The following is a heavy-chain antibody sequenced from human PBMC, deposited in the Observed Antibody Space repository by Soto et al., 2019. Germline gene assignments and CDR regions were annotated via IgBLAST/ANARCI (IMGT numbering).Heavy chain of an antibody. CDR2: ISYDGSNK. D-gene: IGHD3-16*01. J-gene: IGHJ4*02. CDR1: GFTFSSYA. Sequence: QVQLVESGGGVVQPGRSLRLSCAASGFTFSSYAMHWVRQAPGKGLEWVAVISYDGSNKYYADSVKGRFTISRDNSKNKLDLEMNRLGAGEPAGEYCARDWGTGRNGRGGVDYRGQGTL. CDR3: ARDWGTGRNGRGGVDY. V-gene: IGHV3-30-3*01.